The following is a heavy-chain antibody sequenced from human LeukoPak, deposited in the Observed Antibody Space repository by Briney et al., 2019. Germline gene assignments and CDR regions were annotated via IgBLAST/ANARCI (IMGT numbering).Heavy chain of an antibody. V-gene: IGHV3-7*01. CDR3: ARDCSTTSCYDY. D-gene: IGHD2-2*01. J-gene: IGHJ4*02. Sequence: PGGSLRLSCAASGFTFSDYWMGWVRQAPGKGLEWVANIKEDGSQKSYVASVRGRFTITRDNAKNSLYLQMNSLRAEDTAVYDCARDCSTTSCYDYWGQGTLVTVSS. CDR1: GFTFSDYW. CDR2: IKEDGSQK.